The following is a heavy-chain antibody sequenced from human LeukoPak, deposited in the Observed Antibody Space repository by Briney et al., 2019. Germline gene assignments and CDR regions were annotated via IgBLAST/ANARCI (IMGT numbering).Heavy chain of an antibody. D-gene: IGHD5-24*01. V-gene: IGHV3-53*01. CDR1: GFTVSSNY. Sequence: PGGSLRLSCAASGFTVSSNYMSWVRQAPGKGLEWVSVIYSGGSAYYADSVKGRFTISRDNAKNSLYLQMNSLRAEDTAVYYCARDRMGFDPWGQGTLVTVSS. CDR3: ARDRMGFDP. J-gene: IGHJ5*02. CDR2: IYSGGSA.